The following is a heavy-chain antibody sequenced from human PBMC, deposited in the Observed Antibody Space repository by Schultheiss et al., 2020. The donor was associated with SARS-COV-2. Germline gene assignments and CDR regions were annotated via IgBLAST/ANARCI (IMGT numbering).Heavy chain of an antibody. D-gene: IGHD6-19*01. V-gene: IGHV3-30*07. CDR1: GFTFSSYA. J-gene: IGHJ4*02. CDR3: TTAIAVAGTSN. Sequence: GGSLRLSCAASGFTFSSYAMHWVRQAPGKGLEWVAVISYDGSNKYYADSVKGRFTISRDNSKNTLYLQMNSLKTEDTAVYYCTTAIAVAGTSNWGQGTLVTVSS. CDR2: ISYDGSNK.